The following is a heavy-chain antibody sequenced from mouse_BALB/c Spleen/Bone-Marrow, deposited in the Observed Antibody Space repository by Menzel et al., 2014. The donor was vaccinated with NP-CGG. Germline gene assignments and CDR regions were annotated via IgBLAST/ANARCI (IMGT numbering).Heavy chain of an antibody. CDR3: TRGDGNYWYFDV. J-gene: IGHJ1*01. CDR2: IYPGSGST. V-gene: IGHV1S22*01. CDR1: GYTFTSYW. Sequence: LKQSGSELVRPGASVTLSCKASGYTFTSYWMHWVKQRHGQGLEWIGNIYPGSGSTNYDEKFKSEGTLTVDTSSSTAYMHLSSLTSEDSAVYYCTRGDGNYWYFDVWGAGTTVTVSS. D-gene: IGHD2-1*01.